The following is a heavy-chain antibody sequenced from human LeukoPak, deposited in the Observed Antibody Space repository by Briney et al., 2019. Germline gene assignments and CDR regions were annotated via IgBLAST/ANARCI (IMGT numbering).Heavy chain of an antibody. V-gene: IGHV4-38-2*02. Sequence: SETLSLTCTVSGYSISSGYYWGWIRQPPGKGLEWTGSIDHSGSTYYNPSLKSRITISVDTSKNQFSLKLSSVTAADTAVYYCARVVSGSGSGVNWFDPWGQGTLVTVSS. CDR1: GYSISSGYY. CDR3: ARVVSGSGSGVNWFDP. J-gene: IGHJ5*02. CDR2: IDHSGST. D-gene: IGHD3-10*01.